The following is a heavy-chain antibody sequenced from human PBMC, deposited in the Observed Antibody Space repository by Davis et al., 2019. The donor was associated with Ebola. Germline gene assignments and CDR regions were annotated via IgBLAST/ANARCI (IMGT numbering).Heavy chain of an antibody. CDR3: AREAGPHKDWFDP. J-gene: IGHJ5*02. V-gene: IGHV4-59*12. Sequence: SETLSLTCTVSGGSISSYYWSWIRQPPGKGLEWIGYLYYSGSTNYNPSLKSRVTISVDTSKNQFSLKLSSVTAADTAVYYCAREAGPHKDWFDPWGQGTLVTVSS. CDR2: LYYSGST. CDR1: GGSISSYY. D-gene: IGHD6-19*01.